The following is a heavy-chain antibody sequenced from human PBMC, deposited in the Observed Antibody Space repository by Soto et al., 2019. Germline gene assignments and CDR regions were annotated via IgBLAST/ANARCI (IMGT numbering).Heavy chain of an antibody. D-gene: IGHD6-13*01. V-gene: IGHV3-30*18. CDR3: AKGDGSNAVDY. CDR1: GFTFNIYG. Sequence: QVQLVESGGGVVQPGRSLRLSCAASGFTFNIYGMHWVRQAPGKGLEWVALILYDGSKKYYTDSVKGRFTISRDNSKNTLYLQMDSLTAEDTAVYYCAKGDGSNAVDYWGHGTLVTVSS. J-gene: IGHJ4*01. CDR2: ILYDGSKK.